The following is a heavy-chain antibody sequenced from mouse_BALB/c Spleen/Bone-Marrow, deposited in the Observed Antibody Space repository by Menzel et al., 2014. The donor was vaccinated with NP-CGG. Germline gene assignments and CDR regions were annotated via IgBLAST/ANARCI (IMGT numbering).Heavy chain of an antibody. D-gene: IGHD2-14*01. CDR1: GYTFTSYV. CDR2: INPYNDGS. CDR3: ARSDYRYGMDS. V-gene: IGHV1-14*01. J-gene: IGHJ4*01. Sequence: EVQLVESGPELVKPGASVKMSCKASGYTFTSYVMHWVKQKPGQGLEWIGYINPYNDGSKYNEKFKGKATLNSDKSSSTAYMELSSLTSEDSAVYYCARSDYRYGMDSWGQGTSVTVSS.